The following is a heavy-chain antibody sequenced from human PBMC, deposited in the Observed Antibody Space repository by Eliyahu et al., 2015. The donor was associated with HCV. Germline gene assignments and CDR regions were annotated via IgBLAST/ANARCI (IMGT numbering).Heavy chain of an antibody. CDR2: IKSKTDGGTT. CDR3: TTDPFYVDIVSQGYYYGMDV. Sequence: EVQLVESGGGLVKPGGSLRLSCAASGFTFSNAWMNWVRQAPGKGLEWVGRIKSKTDGGTTDYAAPVKGRFTISRDDSKNTLYLQMNSLKTEDTAVYYCTTDPFYVDIVSQGYYYGMDVWGQGTTVTVSS. CDR1: GFTFSNAW. D-gene: IGHD5-12*01. V-gene: IGHV3-15*07. J-gene: IGHJ6*02.